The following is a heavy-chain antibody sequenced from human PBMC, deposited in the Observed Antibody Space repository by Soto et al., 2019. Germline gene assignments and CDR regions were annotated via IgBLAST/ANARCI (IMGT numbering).Heavy chain of an antibody. J-gene: IGHJ6*02. CDR3: ARFDIKYSSSFHV. D-gene: IGHD6-13*01. CDR2: IWYDGSNK. Sequence: QVQLVESGGGVVQPGRSLRLSCAASGFTFSSYGMHWVRQAPGKGLEWVAVIWYDGSNKYYADSVKGRFTISRDNSKNTLYLQMNSLRAEDTAVCYCARFDIKYSSSFHVWGQGTTVTVSS. V-gene: IGHV3-33*01. CDR1: GFTFSSYG.